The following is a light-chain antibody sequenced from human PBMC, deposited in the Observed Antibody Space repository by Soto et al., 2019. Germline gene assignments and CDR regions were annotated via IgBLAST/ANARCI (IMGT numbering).Light chain of an antibody. CDR2: DAS. Sequence: DIQMTQSPSTLSSSLGDRVTITCRASQSISSWLAWYKQKPGKAPKLLIYDASSLESGVPSRVRGSGSGTEFTLTISSLKPDDFETYYCQQYNSYSWTFGQGTKVDI. CDR1: QSISSW. V-gene: IGKV1-5*01. CDR3: QQYNSYSWT. J-gene: IGKJ1*01.